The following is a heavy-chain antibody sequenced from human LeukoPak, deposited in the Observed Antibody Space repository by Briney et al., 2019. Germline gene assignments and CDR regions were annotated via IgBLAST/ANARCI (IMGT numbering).Heavy chain of an antibody. CDR1: GGSISSSSYY. J-gene: IGHJ4*02. Sequence: SETLSLTCTVSGGSISSSSYYWGWIRQPPGKGLEWIGSIYYSGSTYYNPSLKSRVTISVDTSKNQFSLKLSSVTAADTAVYYCARGSKAGTWVDFDYWGQGTLVTVSS. V-gene: IGHV4-39*07. D-gene: IGHD1-7*01. CDR2: IYYSGST. CDR3: ARGSKAGTWVDFDY.